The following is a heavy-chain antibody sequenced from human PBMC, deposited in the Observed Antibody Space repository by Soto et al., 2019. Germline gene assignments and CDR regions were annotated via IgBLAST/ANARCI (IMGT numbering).Heavy chain of an antibody. D-gene: IGHD3-9*01. Sequence: QITLKESGPTLVKPTQTLTLTCTFSGFSLSTSGVGVGWIRQPPGKAMEGLPLIFWDVDKRYSPSLKSRLTITKGTSKNQVVLTMTNMDPVDTATYYCAHSPPYDILTGSLNYFDYWGQGTLVTVSS. CDR3: AHSPPYDILTGSLNYFDY. CDR1: GFSLSTSGVG. CDR2: IFWDVDK. J-gene: IGHJ4*02. V-gene: IGHV2-5*02.